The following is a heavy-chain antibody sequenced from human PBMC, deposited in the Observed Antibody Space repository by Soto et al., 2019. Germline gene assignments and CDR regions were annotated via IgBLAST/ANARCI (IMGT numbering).Heavy chain of an antibody. CDR1: GDTFNDYY. CDR2: INPNGGVT. V-gene: IGHV1-2*04. Sequence: QVQLVQSGAEVKKPGASVTVSCRSSGDTFNDYYIHWVRQAPGQGLEWMGWINPNGGVTKYAQKFQGWVSMTRDTSLRTVYMQLSRLRSDDTAVDYCARESGGATATLDYYYFYMDVWGTGTTVTVSS. CDR3: ARESGGATATLDYYYFYMDV. D-gene: IGHD5-12*01. J-gene: IGHJ6*03.